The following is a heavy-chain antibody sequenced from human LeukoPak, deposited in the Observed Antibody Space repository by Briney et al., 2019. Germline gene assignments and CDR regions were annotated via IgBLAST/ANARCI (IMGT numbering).Heavy chain of an antibody. CDR1: GYTLSKLS. J-gene: IGHJ4*02. CDR2: FDPEDGET. CDR3: VTDPYTTTDDNNFEPQGAY. V-gene: IGHV1-24*01. D-gene: IGHD5-24*01. Sequence: ASVKVSCKAPGYTLSKLSIHWVRQPSGKGLEWMGAFDPEDGETIYALEFQGRATMTADTSTDTAYMELSSLTSDDTAVYYCVTDPYTTTDDNNFEPQGAYWGQGTLVTVSS.